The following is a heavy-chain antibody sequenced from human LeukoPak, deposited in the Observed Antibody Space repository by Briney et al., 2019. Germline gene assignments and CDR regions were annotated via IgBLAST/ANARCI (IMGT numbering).Heavy chain of an antibody. CDR3: AIDPPSWDY. J-gene: IGHJ4*02. Sequence: ASVEVSCKASGGTFSSYAISWVRQAPGQGLEWMGRIIPILGIANYAQKFQGRVTITADKSTSTAYMELSSLRSEDTAVYYCAIDPPSWDYWGQGTLVTVSS. CDR2: IIPILGIA. CDR1: GGTFSSYA. V-gene: IGHV1-69*04.